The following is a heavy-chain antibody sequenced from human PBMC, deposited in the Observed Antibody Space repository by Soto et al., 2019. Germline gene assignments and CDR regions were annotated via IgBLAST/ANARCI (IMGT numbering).Heavy chain of an antibody. CDR2: ISAYNGNT. Sequence: ASVEVSCKASGYTFTSYGISWVRQAPGQGLEWMGWISAYNGNTNYAQKLQGRVTMTTDTSTSTAYMELRSLRSDDTAVYYCARDVPVTDAFDIWDQGTMVTVSS. J-gene: IGHJ3*02. D-gene: IGHD2-2*01. CDR3: ARDVPVTDAFDI. V-gene: IGHV1-18*01. CDR1: GYTFTSYG.